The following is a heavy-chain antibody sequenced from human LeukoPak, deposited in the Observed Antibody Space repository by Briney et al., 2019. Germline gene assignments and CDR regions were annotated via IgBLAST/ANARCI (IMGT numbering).Heavy chain of an antibody. CDR1: GGTFSSYA. D-gene: IGHD3-22*01. V-gene: IGHV1-69*04. CDR2: IIPILGIA. CDR3: ATPPPPSYYYDSREPFDY. J-gene: IGHJ4*02. Sequence: GASVKVSCKASGGTFSSYAISWVRQAPGQGLEWMGRIIPILGIANYAQKFQGRVTITADKSTSTAYMELSSLRSEDTAVYYCATPPPPSYYYDSREPFDYWGQGTLVTVSS.